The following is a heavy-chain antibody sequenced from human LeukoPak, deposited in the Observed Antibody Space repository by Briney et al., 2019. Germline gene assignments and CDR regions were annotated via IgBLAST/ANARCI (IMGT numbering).Heavy chain of an antibody. V-gene: IGHV3-30*18. Sequence: GRSLRLSCAASGFTFSSYGMHWVRQAPGKGLEWVAVISYDGSNKYYADSVKGRFTISRDNSKNTLYLQMNSLRAEDTAVYYCAKGPGRDYYFDYWGQGTLVTVSS. CDR1: GFTFSSYG. D-gene: IGHD3/OR15-3a*01. J-gene: IGHJ4*02. CDR2: ISYDGSNK. CDR3: AKGPGRDYYFDY.